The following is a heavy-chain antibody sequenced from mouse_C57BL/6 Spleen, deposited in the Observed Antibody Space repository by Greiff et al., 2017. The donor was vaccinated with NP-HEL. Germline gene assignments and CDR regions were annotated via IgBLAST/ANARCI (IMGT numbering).Heavy chain of an antibody. J-gene: IGHJ2*01. D-gene: IGHD2-5*01. CDR1: GYSFTSYY. V-gene: IGHV1-66*01. CDR3: ASVGYSNYFYFDY. CDR2: IYPGSGNT. Sequence: VKLQQSGPELVKPGASVKISCKASGYSFTSYYIHWVKQRPGQGLEWIGWIYPGSGNTKYNEKFKGKATLTADTSSSTAYMQLSSLTSEDSAVYYCASVGYSNYFYFDYWGQGTTLTVSS.